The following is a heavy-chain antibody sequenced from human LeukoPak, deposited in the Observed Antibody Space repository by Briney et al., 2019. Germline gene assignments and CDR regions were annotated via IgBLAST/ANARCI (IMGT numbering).Heavy chain of an antibody. CDR3: AKSSSSLVAYYYYMDV. CDR2: IWYDGSSK. V-gene: IGHV3-33*06. CDR1: GFAFNSYA. J-gene: IGHJ6*03. Sequence: GGSLRLSCAASGFAFNSYAMHWVRQAPGKGPEWVAVIWYDGSSKYYAESVKGRFTISRDNSKNTLYLLMDSLRAEDTALYYCAKSSSSLVAYYYYMDVWGKGNTVTVSS.